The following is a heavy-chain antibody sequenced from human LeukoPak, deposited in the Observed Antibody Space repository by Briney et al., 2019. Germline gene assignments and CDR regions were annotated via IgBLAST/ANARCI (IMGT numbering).Heavy chain of an antibody. V-gene: IGHV1-2*02. CDR3: ASPGSSYDILTGPGYCDY. Sequence: GASVTVSCKASGDTFSSYYMHWVRQAPGQGLEWMGWINPNSGDTNYAQKFQGRVTMTRDTSISTAYMELSRLTSDDTAVYYCASPGSSYDILTGPGYCDYWGQGTLVTVSS. CDR1: GDTFSSYY. D-gene: IGHD3-9*01. J-gene: IGHJ4*02. CDR2: INPNSGDT.